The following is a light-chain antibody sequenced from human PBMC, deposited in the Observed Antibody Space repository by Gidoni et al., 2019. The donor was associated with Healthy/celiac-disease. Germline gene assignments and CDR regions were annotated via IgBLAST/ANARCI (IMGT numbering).Light chain of an antibody. CDR1: NIGSKS. CDR2: YDS. J-gene: IGLJ2*01. CDR3: QVWDSSSDHPYVV. V-gene: IGLV3-21*04. Sequence: SYVLTQPPSVSVAPGKPARITCGGNNIGSKSVHWYQQKPGQAPVLVIYYDSDRPSGILERFSGSNSGNTATLTISRVEAGDEADYYCQVWDSSSDHPYVVFGGGTKLTVL.